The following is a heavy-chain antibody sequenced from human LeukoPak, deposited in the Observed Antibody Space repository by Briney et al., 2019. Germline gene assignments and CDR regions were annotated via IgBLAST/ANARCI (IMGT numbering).Heavy chain of an antibody. CDR1: GFTFSSYW. CDR3: ARESGSVTSEVDFDY. V-gene: IGHV3-7*01. D-gene: IGHD4-17*01. Sequence: PGGSLRLSCAASGFTFSSYWMSWVRQAPGKGLEWVATIRQDGSQKYYVDSVKGRFTISRDNAKNSLYLQMNSLRAEDTAVYDCARESGSVTSEVDFDYWGQGTLVTVSS. CDR2: IRQDGSQK. J-gene: IGHJ4*02.